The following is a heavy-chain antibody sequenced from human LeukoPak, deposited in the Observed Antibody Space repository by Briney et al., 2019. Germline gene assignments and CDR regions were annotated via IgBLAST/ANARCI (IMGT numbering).Heavy chain of an antibody. V-gene: IGHV3-48*03. CDR2: ISSSGSTI. CDR3: ARSIREWIQLWLRAFDI. D-gene: IGHD5-18*01. J-gene: IGHJ3*02. CDR1: GFTFSSYA. Sequence: PGGSLRLSCAASGFTFSSYAMSWVRQAPGKGLEWVSYISSSGSTIYYADSVKGRFTISRDNAKNSLYLQMNSLRAEDTAVYYCARSIREWIQLWLRAFDIWGQGTMVTVSS.